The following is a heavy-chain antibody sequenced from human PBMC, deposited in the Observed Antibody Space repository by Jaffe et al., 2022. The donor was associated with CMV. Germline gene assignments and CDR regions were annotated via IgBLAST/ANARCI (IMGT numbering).Heavy chain of an antibody. D-gene: IGHD6-6*01. Sequence: QVQLQESGPGLVKPSETLSLTCTVSGGSISSYYWSWIRQPPGKGLEWIGYIYYSGSTNYNPSLKSRVTISVDTSKNQFSLKLSSVTAADTAVYYCARRSSIAAPSSASPTIYYYMDVWGKGTTVTVSS. CDR2: IYYSGST. V-gene: IGHV4-59*08. CDR1: GGSISSYY. CDR3: ARRSSIAAPSSASPTIYYYMDV. J-gene: IGHJ6*03.